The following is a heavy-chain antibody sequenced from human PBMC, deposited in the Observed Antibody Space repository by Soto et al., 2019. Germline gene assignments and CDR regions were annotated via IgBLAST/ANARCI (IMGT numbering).Heavy chain of an antibody. CDR1: GGSISSSSYY. Sequence: TSETLSLTCTVSGGSISSSSYYWGWIRQPPGKGLEWIGSMYYSGNTYYNPSLESRVTISVDRSKNQFSLKLSSVTAADTAVYYCARVPGPWGQGTLVTVSS. CDR2: MYYSGNT. V-gene: IGHV4-39*07. CDR3: ARVPGP. J-gene: IGHJ5*02.